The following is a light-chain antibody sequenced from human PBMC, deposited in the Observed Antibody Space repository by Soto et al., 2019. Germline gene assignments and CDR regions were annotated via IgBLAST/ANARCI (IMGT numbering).Light chain of an antibody. J-gene: IGKJ4*01. CDR3: QQYYSTPLT. V-gene: IGKV4-1*01. Sequence: DIVMTQSPDSLAVSLGERATINCKSSQSVLYSSNNKNYLAWYQQRPRQPPKLLIYWASGRESGVPDRFSGSGSGTDFTLTISSLQAEDAAVYYCQQYYSTPLTFGGGTKVEIK. CDR1: QSVLYSSNNKNY. CDR2: WAS.